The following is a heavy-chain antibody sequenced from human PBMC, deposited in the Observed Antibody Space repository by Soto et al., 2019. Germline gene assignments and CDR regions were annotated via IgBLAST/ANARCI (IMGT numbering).Heavy chain of an antibody. J-gene: IGHJ4*02. CDR3: ASARWDY. Sequence: QVQLQQWGAGLLKPSETLSLTCAVSGGSFNANWWSWVRQPPGKGLEWIGESYYNGNTNYNASLKSRVTISVDTSRTQFSLRLASVTAADTAIYYCASARWDYWGQGTLVTVSS. V-gene: IGHV4-34*01. CDR2: SYYNGNT. D-gene: IGHD2-15*01. CDR1: GGSFNANW.